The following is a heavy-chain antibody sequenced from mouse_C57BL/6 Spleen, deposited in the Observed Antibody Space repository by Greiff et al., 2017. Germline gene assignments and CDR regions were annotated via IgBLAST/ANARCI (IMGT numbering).Heavy chain of an antibody. V-gene: IGHV1-82*01. CDR3: AREGYYDYFMDY. J-gene: IGHJ4*01. CDR2: IYPGDGDT. CDR1: GYAFSSSW. D-gene: IGHD2-4*01. Sequence: VQLKESGPELVKPGASVKISCKASGYAFSSSWMNWVKQRPGKGLEWIGRIYPGDGDTNYNGKFKGKATLTADKSSSTAYMQLSSLTSEDSAVYFCAREGYYDYFMDYWGQGTSVTVSS.